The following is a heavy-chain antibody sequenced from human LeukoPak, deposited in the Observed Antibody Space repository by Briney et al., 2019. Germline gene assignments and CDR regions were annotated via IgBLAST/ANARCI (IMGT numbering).Heavy chain of an antibody. J-gene: IGHJ3*02. CDR3: ARDWGEGFFSMAFDI. CDR2: IWYDGSNK. Sequence: PGGSLRLSCAASGFTFSAYGMHWVRQAPGKGPEWVAVIWYDGSNKYYADSVKGRFTISRDKSKNTLYLQMNRLRAEDTAVYYCARDWGEGFFSMAFDIWGQGTMVTVSS. CDR1: GFTFSAYG. V-gene: IGHV3-33*01. D-gene: IGHD3-16*01.